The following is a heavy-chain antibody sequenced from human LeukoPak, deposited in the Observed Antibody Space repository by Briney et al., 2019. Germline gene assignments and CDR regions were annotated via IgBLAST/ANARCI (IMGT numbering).Heavy chain of an antibody. V-gene: IGHV3-66*02. Sequence: GGSLRLSCAASGFSVSSNYMNWVREAPGEGLEWGSAIYTGGTTYYADSVKGRFTISRDNSKNTPYLQMNSLRAEDTAVYYCARDKLGSGYSSDFDYWGQGTLVTVSS. CDR2: IYTGGTT. J-gene: IGHJ4*02. CDR3: ARDKLGSGYSSDFDY. D-gene: IGHD6-19*01. CDR1: GFSVSSNY.